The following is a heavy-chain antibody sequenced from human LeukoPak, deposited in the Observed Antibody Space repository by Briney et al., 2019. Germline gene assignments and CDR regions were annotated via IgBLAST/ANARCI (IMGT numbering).Heavy chain of an antibody. V-gene: IGHV4-59*08. J-gene: IGHJ5*02. D-gene: IGHD2-2*03. CDR3: ARHRGYCSSTSCSYNWSDP. CDR2: IYYSGST. Sequence: SETLSLTCTVSGGSISSYYWTWIRQPPGKGLEWIGYIYYSGSTKYNPSLKSRVTMSVDTSKNRLSLKLSSVTAADTAVYYCARHRGYCSSTSCSYNWSDPWGQGTLVTVSS. CDR1: GGSISSYY.